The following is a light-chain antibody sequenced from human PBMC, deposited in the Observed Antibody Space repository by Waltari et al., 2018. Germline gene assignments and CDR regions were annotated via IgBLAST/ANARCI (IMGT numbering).Light chain of an antibody. CDR2: DVF. Sequence: QSALTQPASVSASPGQSITISCTGPSDDVVGLTFASWSQQHPGTAPKLIIYDVFKRPSGVYNRFSGSKSLNPASLSISGLQAEDEGVYYCGAYTSWSTVIFGGGTKLAVL. J-gene: IGLJ2*01. CDR3: GAYTSWSTVI. CDR1: SDDVVGLTF. V-gene: IGLV2-14*03.